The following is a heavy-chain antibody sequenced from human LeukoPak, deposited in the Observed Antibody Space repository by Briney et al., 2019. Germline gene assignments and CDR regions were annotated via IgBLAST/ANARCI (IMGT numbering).Heavy chain of an antibody. J-gene: IGHJ5*02. CDR1: GFTFSSYA. V-gene: IGHV3-23*01. D-gene: IGHD3-10*01. CDR3: AKDLYGSGSYQNWFDP. Sequence: PGRSLRLSCAASGFTFSSYAMSWVPHAPGKGLEWVSAIIGSGGSTYYADSAKGRFHISRDNYKNTLYLQLQSLSAEDMAVSYCAKDLYGSGSYQNWFDPWGQGTLVTVSS. CDR2: IIGSGGST.